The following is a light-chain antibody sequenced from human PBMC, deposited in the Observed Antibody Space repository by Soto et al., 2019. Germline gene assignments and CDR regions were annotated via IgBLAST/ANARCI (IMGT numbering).Light chain of an antibody. V-gene: IGKV1-39*01. Sequence: IQLTQSPSSLSASVGDRVTITCRASQSISSYLNWYQQKPGKAPKLLIYAASSLQSGVPSRFSGSGSGTDFTLTISSLQPDDFATYYCQQYSDSLGAFGQGTKVDIK. J-gene: IGKJ1*01. CDR2: AAS. CDR1: QSISSY. CDR3: QQYSDSLGA.